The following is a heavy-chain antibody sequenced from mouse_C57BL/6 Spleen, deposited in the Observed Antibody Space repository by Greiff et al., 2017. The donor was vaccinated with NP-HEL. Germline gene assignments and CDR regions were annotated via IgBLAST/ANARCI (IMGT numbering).Heavy chain of an antibody. CDR2: ISSGGSYT. Sequence: EVQLVESGGDLVKPGGSLKLSCAASGFTFSSYGMSWVRQTPDKRLEWVATISSGGSYTYYPDSVKGRFTISRDNAKNTLYLQMSSLKSEDTAMYYCARLYDGYPDDWGQGTTLTVSS. CDR1: GFTFSSYG. D-gene: IGHD2-3*01. J-gene: IGHJ2*01. CDR3: ARLYDGYPDD. V-gene: IGHV5-6*01.